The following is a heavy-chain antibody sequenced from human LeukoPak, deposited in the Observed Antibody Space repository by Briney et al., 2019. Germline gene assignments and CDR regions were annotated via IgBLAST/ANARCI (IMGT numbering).Heavy chain of an antibody. CDR2: ISGSGGST. CDR3: AKDRNRMVQGVKVDY. J-gene: IGHJ4*02. Sequence: PGGSLRLSCAASGFNFSSYAMSWVRQAPGKGLEWVSAISGSGGSTYYADSVKGRFTISRDNSKNTLYLQMNSLRAEDTAVYYCAKDRNRMVQGVKVDYWGQGTLVTVSS. CDR1: GFNFSSYA. V-gene: IGHV3-23*01. D-gene: IGHD3-10*01.